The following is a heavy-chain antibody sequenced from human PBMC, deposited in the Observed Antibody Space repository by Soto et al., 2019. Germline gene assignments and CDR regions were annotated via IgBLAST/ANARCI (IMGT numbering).Heavy chain of an antibody. J-gene: IGHJ4*02. V-gene: IGHV6-1*01. CDR2: TYYRSKWYN. D-gene: IGHD6-13*01. CDR3: ARERTEAGYSSSWISVFVDY. CDR1: GDSVSSNSAA. Sequence: PSPTLSLTCAISGDSVSSNSAAWNWIRQSPSRGLKWLGRTYYRSKWYNDYAVSVKSRITINPDTSKNQFSLQLNSVTPEDTAVYYCARERTEAGYSSSWISVFVDYWGQGTLVTVSS.